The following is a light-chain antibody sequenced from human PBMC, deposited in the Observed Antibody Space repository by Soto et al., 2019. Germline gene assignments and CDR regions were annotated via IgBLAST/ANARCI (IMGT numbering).Light chain of an antibody. CDR2: KLS. J-gene: IGKJ2*01. CDR1: QSLLHSDGNSY. Sequence: DIGMTQTPLSLPVTLGQPASISCRSSQSLLHSDGNSYLSWLQQRPGQPPRLLIYKLSNRLSGVPDRFSGSGAGTDFTLKISSVEAEDVGVYYCMQATQFPYTFGQGTKLEIK. V-gene: IGKV2-24*01. CDR3: MQATQFPYT.